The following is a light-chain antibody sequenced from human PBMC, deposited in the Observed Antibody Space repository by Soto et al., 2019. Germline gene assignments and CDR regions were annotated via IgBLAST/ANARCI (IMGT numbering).Light chain of an antibody. CDR3: QQRSVWPLT. J-gene: IGKJ4*01. Sequence: EIVLTQFPATLSLSPGDGATLSCRASQSVSSYLAWYQQKRGQAPRLLIYDSSHTATGVPARFSGSGSGTDFSLIISSLEPEDFAVYYCQQRSVWPLTFGGGTKVEIK. V-gene: IGKV3-11*01. CDR2: DSS. CDR1: QSVSSY.